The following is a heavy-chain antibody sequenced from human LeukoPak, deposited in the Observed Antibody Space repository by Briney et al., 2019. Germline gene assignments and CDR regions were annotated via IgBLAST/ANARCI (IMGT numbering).Heavy chain of an antibody. J-gene: IGHJ5*02. Sequence: PGGSLRLSCAASGFTFGSYWMHWVRQAPGKGLVWVSRINTDGSSTSYADSVKGRFTISRDNAKNTLYLQMNSLRAEDTAVYYCAREVGDREETNWFDPWGQGTLVTVSS. CDR2: INTDGSST. V-gene: IGHV3-74*01. D-gene: IGHD1-26*01. CDR1: GFTFGSYW. CDR3: AREVGDREETNWFDP.